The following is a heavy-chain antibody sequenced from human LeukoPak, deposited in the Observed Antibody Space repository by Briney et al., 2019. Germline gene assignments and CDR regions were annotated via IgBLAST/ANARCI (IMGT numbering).Heavy chain of an antibody. D-gene: IGHD3-10*01. CDR3: ARLGYGSGSYYYYYYMDV. CDR1: GSSISSSSYY. J-gene: IGHJ6*03. Sequence: SETLSLTCTVSGSSISSSSYYWSWIRQPPGKGLEWIGEINHSGSTNYNPSLKSRVTISVDTSKNQFSLKLSSVTAADTAVYYCARLGYGSGSYYYYYYMDVWGKGTTVTISS. V-gene: IGHV4-39*07. CDR2: INHSGST.